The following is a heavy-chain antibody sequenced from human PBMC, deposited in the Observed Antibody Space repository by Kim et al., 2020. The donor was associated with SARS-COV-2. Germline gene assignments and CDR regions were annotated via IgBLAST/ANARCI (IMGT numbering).Heavy chain of an antibody. CDR1: GGSFNNYY. Sequence: SETLSLTCAVYGGSFNNYYWSWIRQPPGKGLEWIGEINHSGGTNYNPSLKSRVTISVDTSKNQFSLKLSSMTAADTAVYYCARDGYNEGLWNWGQGTLVTVSS. V-gene: IGHV4-34*01. J-gene: IGHJ4*02. D-gene: IGHD5-12*01. CDR2: INHSGGT. CDR3: ARDGYNEGLWN.